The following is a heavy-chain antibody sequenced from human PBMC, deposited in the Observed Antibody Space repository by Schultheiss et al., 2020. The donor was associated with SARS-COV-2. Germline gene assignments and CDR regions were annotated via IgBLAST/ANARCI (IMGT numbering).Heavy chain of an antibody. Sequence: GESLKISCAASGFTFSSYGMHWVRQAPGKGLEWVAVIWYDGSNKYYADSVKGRFTISRDNSKNTLYLQMNSLRAEDTAVYYCARYDYSGSAWFDPWGQGTLVTVS. D-gene: IGHD4-11*01. CDR2: IWYDGSNK. CDR1: GFTFSSYG. J-gene: IGHJ5*02. CDR3: ARYDYSGSAWFDP. V-gene: IGHV3-33*01.